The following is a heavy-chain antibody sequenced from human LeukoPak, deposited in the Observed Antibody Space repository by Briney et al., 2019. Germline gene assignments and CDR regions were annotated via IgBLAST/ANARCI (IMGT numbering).Heavy chain of an antibody. J-gene: IGHJ4*02. CDR1: GFTVSSNS. CDR3: ARQTVERFGELLYIDY. V-gene: IGHV3-53*01. D-gene: IGHD3-10*01. CDR2: IYSDNT. Sequence: GGSLRLSCTVSGFTVSSNSMSWVRQAPGKGLEWVSFIYSDNTHYSDSVKGRFTISRDNSKNTLYLQMNSLRAEDTAVYYCARQTVERFGELLYIDYWGQGTLVTVSS.